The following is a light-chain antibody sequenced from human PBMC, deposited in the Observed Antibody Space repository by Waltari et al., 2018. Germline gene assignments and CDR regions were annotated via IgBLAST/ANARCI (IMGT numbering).Light chain of an antibody. CDR1: SSNIGSNS. Sequence: QSVLTQPPSVSAAPGQRVTISCSGGSSNIGSNSVSWYQNLPGTAPKLLISDNQTRPSGIPDRSSGPKSGTSVTLDITGLQTGDEADYYCGTWDSNLSAWIFGGGTKLTVL. CDR3: GTWDSNLSAWI. V-gene: IGLV1-51*01. J-gene: IGLJ2*01. CDR2: DNQ.